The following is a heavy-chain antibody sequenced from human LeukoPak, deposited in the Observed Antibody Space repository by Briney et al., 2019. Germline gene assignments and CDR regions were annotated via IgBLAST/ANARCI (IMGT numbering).Heavy chain of an antibody. D-gene: IGHD3-22*01. Sequence: GGSLRLSCAASGFTFSSYAMSWVRRAPGKGLEWVSAISGSGGSTYYADSVKGRFTISRDNSKNTLYLQMNSLRAEDTAVYYCAKDPNYYDSSGYDPYWGQGTLVTVSS. J-gene: IGHJ4*02. CDR1: GFTFSSYA. CDR2: ISGSGGST. CDR3: AKDPNYYDSSGYDPY. V-gene: IGHV3-23*01.